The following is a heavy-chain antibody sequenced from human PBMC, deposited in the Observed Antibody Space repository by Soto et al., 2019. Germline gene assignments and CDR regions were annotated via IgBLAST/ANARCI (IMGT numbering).Heavy chain of an antibody. Sequence: PSLTCAGAGGSISSSNWWSWVRQPPGKGLEWIGEIYHSGSTNYNPSLKSRVTISVDKSKNQFSLKLSSVTAADTAVYYCARVPSITMIVVVITGWFDPWGQGTLVTVS. CDR3: ARVPSITMIVVVITGWFDP. D-gene: IGHD3-22*01. CDR1: GGSISSSNW. J-gene: IGHJ5*02. V-gene: IGHV4-4*02. CDR2: IYHSGST.